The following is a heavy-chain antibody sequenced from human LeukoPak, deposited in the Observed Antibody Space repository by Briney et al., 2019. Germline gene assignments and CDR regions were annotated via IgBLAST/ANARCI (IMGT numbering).Heavy chain of an antibody. D-gene: IGHD2-21*02. CDR1: GGSISSSSYY. CDR3: ARHYCGGDCYSRWYFDL. V-gene: IGHV4-39*07. J-gene: IGHJ2*01. Sequence: SETLSLTCTVSGGSISSSSYYWGWIRQPPGKGLEWIGSIYYSGSTYYNPSLKSRVTMSVDTSKNQFSLKLSSVTAADTAVYYCARHYCGGDCYSRWYFDLWGRGTLVTVSS. CDR2: IYYSGST.